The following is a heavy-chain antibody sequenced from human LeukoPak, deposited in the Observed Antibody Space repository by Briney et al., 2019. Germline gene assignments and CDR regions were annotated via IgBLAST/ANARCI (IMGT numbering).Heavy chain of an antibody. V-gene: IGHV4-34*01. Sequence: SETLSLTCAVYGGSFSGYYWSWIRQPPGKGLEWIGEINHSGSTYYNPSLKSRVTISVDTSKNQFSLKLSSVTAADTAVYYCARDHPDDSSGYFNQNYYYGRDVWGQGTTVTVSS. CDR2: INHSGST. D-gene: IGHD3-22*01. CDR3: ARDHPDDSSGYFNQNYYYGRDV. J-gene: IGHJ6*02. CDR1: GGSFSGYY.